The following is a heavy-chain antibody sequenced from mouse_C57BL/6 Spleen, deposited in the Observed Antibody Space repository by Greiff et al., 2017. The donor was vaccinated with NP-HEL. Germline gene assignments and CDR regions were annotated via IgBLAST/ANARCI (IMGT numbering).Heavy chain of an antibody. J-gene: IGHJ3*01. CDR3: TRWPYDYEFAY. D-gene: IGHD2-4*01. CDR1: GYTFTDYE. V-gene: IGHV1-15*01. Sequence: QVQLQQSGAELVRPGASVTLSCKASGYTFTDYEMHWVKQTPVHGLEWIGAIDPETGGTAYNQKFKGKAILTADKSSSTAYMELRSLTSEDSAVYYCTRWPYDYEFAYWGQGTLVTVSA. CDR2: IDPETGGT.